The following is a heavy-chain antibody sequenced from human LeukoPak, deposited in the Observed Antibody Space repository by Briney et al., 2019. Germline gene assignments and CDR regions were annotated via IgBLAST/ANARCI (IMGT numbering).Heavy chain of an antibody. CDR1: GGSFSGYY. D-gene: IGHD6-13*01. CDR3: ARAGDSSWEDFDY. Sequence: SETLSLTCAVYGGSFSGYYWSWIRQPPGKGLEWIGYIYYSGSTNYNPSLKSRVTISVDTSKNQFSLKLSSVTAADTAVYYCARAGDSSWEDFDYWGQGTLVTVSS. J-gene: IGHJ4*02. V-gene: IGHV4-59*01. CDR2: IYYSGST.